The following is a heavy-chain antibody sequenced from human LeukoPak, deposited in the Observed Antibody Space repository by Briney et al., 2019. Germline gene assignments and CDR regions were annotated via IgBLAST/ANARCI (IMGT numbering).Heavy chain of an antibody. CDR3: ARDPNYYDSSGYPPYDY. Sequence: PSETLSLTCTVSGDSISSSSYYWGWIRQPPGKGLEWIGSIFYSGSTYYNPSLKSRVTISVDTSKNQFSLKLSSVTAADTAVYYCARDPNYYDSSGYPPYDYWGQGTLVTVSS. V-gene: IGHV4-39*07. D-gene: IGHD3-22*01. CDR1: GDSISSSSYY. J-gene: IGHJ4*02. CDR2: IFYSGST.